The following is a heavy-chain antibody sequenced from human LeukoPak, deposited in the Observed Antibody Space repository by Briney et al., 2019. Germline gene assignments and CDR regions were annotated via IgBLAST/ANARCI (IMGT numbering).Heavy chain of an antibody. CDR3: ARVDDFWSGHYYYGMDV. D-gene: IGHD3-3*01. V-gene: IGHV4-59*01. Sequence: PSETLSLTCTVSGGSISSYYWSWIRQPPGKGLEWIGYIYYSGSTNYNPSLKSRVTISVDTSKNQFSLKLSSVTAADTAVYYCARVDDFWSGHYYYGMDVWGQGTTVTVYS. CDR2: IYYSGST. J-gene: IGHJ6*02. CDR1: GGSISSYY.